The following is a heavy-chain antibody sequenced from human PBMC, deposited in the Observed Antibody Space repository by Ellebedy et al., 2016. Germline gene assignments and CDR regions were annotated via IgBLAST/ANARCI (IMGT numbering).Heavy chain of an antibody. V-gene: IGHV3-30-3*01. CDR2: ISYDGSKN. J-gene: IGHJ4*02. CDR1: GFTFSSYP. D-gene: IGHD4-17*01. Sequence: GESLKISXAASGFTFSSYPMQWVRQAPGKGLEWVAVISYDGSKNYYADSVKGRFTISRDNSKSTLYLQMNSLRVEDTAVYYCATQYGDGGYWGQGTLVTVSS. CDR3: ATQYGDGGY.